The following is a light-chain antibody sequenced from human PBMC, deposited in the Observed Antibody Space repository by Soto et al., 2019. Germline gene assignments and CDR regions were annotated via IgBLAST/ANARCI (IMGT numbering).Light chain of an antibody. CDR2: YDS. V-gene: IGLV3-21*04. CDR1: NIGSKS. Sequence: SYELTQPPSVSVAPGKTARITCGGTNIGSKSVHWYQQKPGQAPVLVIYYDSDRPSGIPERFSGSNSGNTATLTISRVEGGDEADYYCQVWDSSSDLVVFGGGTKLTVL. CDR3: QVWDSSSDLVV. J-gene: IGLJ2*01.